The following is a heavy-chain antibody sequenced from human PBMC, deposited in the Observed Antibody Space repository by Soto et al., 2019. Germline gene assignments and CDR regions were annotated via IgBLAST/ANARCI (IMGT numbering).Heavy chain of an antibody. V-gene: IGHV3-23*01. CDR3: AKVCSSWTYYFDY. Sequence: GGSLRLSCAASGFTFSSYAMSWVRQAPGKGLGWVSAISGSGGSTYYADSVKGRFTISRDNSKNTLYLQMNSLRAEDTAVYYCAKVCSSWTYYFDYWGKGTLVTVSS. J-gene: IGHJ4*02. CDR1: GFTFSSYA. CDR2: ISGSGGST. D-gene: IGHD6-13*01.